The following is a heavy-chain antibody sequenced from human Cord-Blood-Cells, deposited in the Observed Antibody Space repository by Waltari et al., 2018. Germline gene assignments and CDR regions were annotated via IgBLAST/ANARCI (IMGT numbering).Heavy chain of an antibody. J-gene: IGHJ4*02. CDR1: GHTFTGYY. CDR3: ARVRGSSSSGAFDY. V-gene: IGHV1-2*02. CDR2: INPNSGGT. D-gene: IGHD6-6*01. Sequence: QVQLVQSGAEVKKPGASVKVSCKASGHTFTGYYIHWVRQAPGQGLEWMGWINPNSGGTNYAQKFQGRVTMTRDTSISTAYMELSRLRSDDTAVYYCARVRGSSSSGAFDYWGQGTLATVSS.